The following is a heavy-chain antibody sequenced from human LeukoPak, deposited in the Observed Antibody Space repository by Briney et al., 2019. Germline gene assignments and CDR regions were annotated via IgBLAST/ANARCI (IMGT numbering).Heavy chain of an antibody. CDR3: AKDRNGSGSYSYYFDY. CDR2: ISGTSSYI. D-gene: IGHD3-10*01. J-gene: IGHJ4*02. V-gene: IGHV3-21*01. CDR1: GFTFSSYS. Sequence: GGSLRLSCAASGFTFSSYSMNWVRQAPGKGLEWVSSISGTSSYIYYADSLKGRFTISRDNSKNTLYLQMNSLRAEDTAVYYCAKDRNGSGSYSYYFDYWGQGTLVTVSS.